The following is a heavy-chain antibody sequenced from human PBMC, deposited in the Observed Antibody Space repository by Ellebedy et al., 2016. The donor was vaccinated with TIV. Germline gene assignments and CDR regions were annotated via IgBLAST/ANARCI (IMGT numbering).Heavy chain of an antibody. CDR3: AREDDILTGQLDY. D-gene: IGHD3-9*01. J-gene: IGHJ4*02. V-gene: IGHV3-33*01. Sequence: GESLKISCAASGFTFSNYDMHWVRQAPGKGLEWVAVIWYDGSNKYYAYYVKGRFTISRDNSKNTLYLQMNSLRVEDTSVYDCAREDDILTGQLDYWGQGTRVTVSS. CDR1: GFTFSNYD. CDR2: IWYDGSNK.